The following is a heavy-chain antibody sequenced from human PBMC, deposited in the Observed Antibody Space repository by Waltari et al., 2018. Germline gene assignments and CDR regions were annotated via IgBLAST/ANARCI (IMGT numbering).Heavy chain of an antibody. CDR2: IYYSGST. J-gene: IGHJ3*02. D-gene: IGHD5-18*01. CDR1: GGSISSYY. CDR3: ARESGYSYDHDAFDI. Sequence: QVQLQESGPGLVKHSETLSLTCTVSGGSISSYYWSWIRQPPGKGLEWIGYIYYSGSTNYNPSLKSRVTISVDTSKNQFSLKLSSVTAADTAVYYCARESGYSYDHDAFDIWGQGTMVTVSS. V-gene: IGHV4-59*01.